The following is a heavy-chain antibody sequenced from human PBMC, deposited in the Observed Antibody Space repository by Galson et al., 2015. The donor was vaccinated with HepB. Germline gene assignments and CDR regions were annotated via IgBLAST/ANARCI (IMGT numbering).Heavy chain of an antibody. V-gene: IGHV3-7*03. J-gene: IGHJ5*02. Sequence: FLRLSCAVSGFTFSSEWMSWVRQAPGKGPEWVANIKQDGSEKYYVDSVKGRFTIFRDNAKNSLYLQMNSLRVEDTAVYYCARAQSWGQGTLVTVSS. CDR3: ARAQS. CDR2: IKQDGSEK. CDR1: GFTFSSEW.